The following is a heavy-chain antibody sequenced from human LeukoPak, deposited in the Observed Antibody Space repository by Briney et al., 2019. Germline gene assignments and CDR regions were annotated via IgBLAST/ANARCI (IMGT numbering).Heavy chain of an antibody. J-gene: IGHJ4*02. CDR3: ARDSTVRLQYYFDF. V-gene: IGHV3-21*01. Sequence: GGSLRLSCAASGFTFISYIMNGVRQAPGKGLEWVSSISTSGSYISYADSVKGRFTISRDNAKNSLYMQMNSLRAEDTAVYYCARDSTVRLQYYFDFWGQGTLVTVSS. CDR1: GFTFISYI. CDR2: ISTSGSYI. D-gene: IGHD4-11*01.